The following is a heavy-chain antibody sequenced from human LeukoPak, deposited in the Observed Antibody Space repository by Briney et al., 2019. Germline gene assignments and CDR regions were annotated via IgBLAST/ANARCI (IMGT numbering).Heavy chain of an antibody. J-gene: IGHJ4*02. Sequence: PSETLSLTCTVSGGSISSSSYYWGWIRQPPGKGLEWIGSIYYSGSTYYNPSLKSRVTISVDTSKNQFSLKLSSVTAADTAVYYCARLQRAYYDSSGYPVFWGQGTLVTVSS. V-gene: IGHV4-39*01. D-gene: IGHD3-22*01. CDR3: ARLQRAYYDSSGYPVF. CDR2: IYYSGST. CDR1: GGSISSSSYY.